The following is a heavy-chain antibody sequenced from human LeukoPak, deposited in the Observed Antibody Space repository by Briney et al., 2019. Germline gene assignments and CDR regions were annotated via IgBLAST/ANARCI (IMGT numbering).Heavy chain of an antibody. D-gene: IGHD6-13*01. CDR2: IYHSGST. J-gene: IGHJ4*02. V-gene: IGHV4-38-2*01. Sequence: PSETLSPTCAVSGYSISSGYYWGWIRQPPGKGLEWIGSIYHSGSTYYNPSLKSRVTISVDTSKNQFSLKLRSVTAADTAVYYCARQSSSWAPQGDYWGQGTLVTVSS. CDR3: ARQSSSWAPQGDY. CDR1: GYSISSGYY.